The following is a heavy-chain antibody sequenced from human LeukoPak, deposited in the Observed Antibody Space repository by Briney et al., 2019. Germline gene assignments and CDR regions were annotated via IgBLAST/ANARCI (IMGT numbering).Heavy chain of an antibody. CDR2: IDPTDSYT. Sequence: NPGESLKISCKGSGYSFTSYWISWVRQMPGKGLEWMGRIDPTDSYTNYSPSFQGHVTISADKSISTAYLQWSSLKASDTAMYYCARHPGRYIVVTGGWYFDLWGRGTLVTVSS. V-gene: IGHV5-10-1*01. CDR1: GYSFTSYW. J-gene: IGHJ2*01. D-gene: IGHD5-12*01. CDR3: ARHPGRYIVVTGGWYFDL.